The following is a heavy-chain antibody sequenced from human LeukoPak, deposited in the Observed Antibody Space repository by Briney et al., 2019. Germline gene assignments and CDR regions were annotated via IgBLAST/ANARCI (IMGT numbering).Heavy chain of an antibody. CDR3: ARSPKGYCSGGSCYPFYYFDY. CDR1: GGTFSSYA. J-gene: IGHJ4*02. CDR2: IIPIFGTA. Sequence: SVKVSCKASGGTFSSYAISWVRQAPGQGLEWMGGIIPIFGTANYAQKSQGRVTITADESTSTAYMELSSLRSEDTAVYYCARSPKGYCSGGSCYPFYYFDYWGQGTLVTVSS. D-gene: IGHD2-15*01. V-gene: IGHV1-69*13.